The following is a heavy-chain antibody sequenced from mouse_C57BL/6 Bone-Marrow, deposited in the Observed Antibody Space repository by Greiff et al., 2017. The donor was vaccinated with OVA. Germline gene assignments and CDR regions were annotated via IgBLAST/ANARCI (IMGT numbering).Heavy chain of an antibody. Sequence: EVMLVESGGGLVKPGGSLKLSCAASGFTFSDYGMHWVRQAPEKGLAWVAYISSGSSTIYYADTVKGRFTISRDNAKNTLFLQMTSLRSEDTAMYYCARINYWYFDVWGTGTTVTGSS. CDR1: GFTFSDYG. CDR3: ARINYWYFDV. CDR2: ISSGSSTI. J-gene: IGHJ1*03. V-gene: IGHV5-17*01.